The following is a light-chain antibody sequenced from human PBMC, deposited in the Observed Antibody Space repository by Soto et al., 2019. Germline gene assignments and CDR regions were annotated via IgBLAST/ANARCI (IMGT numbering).Light chain of an antibody. CDR1: SGSIASNY. Sequence: NFMLTQPHSVSESPGKTVTISCTGSSGSIASNYVQWYQQRPGSAPPTVIYEDNQRPSGVPDRFSGSIDSSTTSAPLTTSGLKTEDEADYYCQSYDSSTNLVFGGGTKLTVL. V-gene: IGLV6-57*02. J-gene: IGLJ2*01. CDR2: EDN. CDR3: QSYDSSTNLV.